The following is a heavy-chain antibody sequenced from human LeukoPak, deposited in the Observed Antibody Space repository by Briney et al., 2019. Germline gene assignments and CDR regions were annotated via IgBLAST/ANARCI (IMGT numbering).Heavy chain of an antibody. CDR3: AREIVGTIKSYFDY. J-gene: IGHJ4*02. D-gene: IGHD1-26*01. CDR2: IRQDGDLK. CDR1: GFTFSAYG. V-gene: IGHV3-7*01. Sequence: GGSLRLSCTASGFTFSAYGMSWVRQAPGKGLEWVANIRQDGDLKHYVDSVRGRFTISRDNAENSLYLQMNSLRAEDTAIYYCAREIVGTIKSYFDYWGQGTLVTASS.